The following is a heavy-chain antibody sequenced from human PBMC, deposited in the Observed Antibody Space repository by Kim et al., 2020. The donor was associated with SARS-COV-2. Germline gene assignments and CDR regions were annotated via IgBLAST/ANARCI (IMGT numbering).Heavy chain of an antibody. CDR3: ARDLGYSYGPRGYGMDV. V-gene: IGHV1-46*01. J-gene: IGHJ6*02. D-gene: IGHD5-18*01. Sequence: ASVKVSCKASGYTFTSYYMHWVRQAPGQGLEWMGIINPSGGSTSYAQKFQGRVTMTRDTSTSTVYMELSSLRSEDTAVYYCARDLGYSYGPRGYGMDVWGQGTTVTVSS. CDR1: GYTFTSYY. CDR2: INPSGGST.